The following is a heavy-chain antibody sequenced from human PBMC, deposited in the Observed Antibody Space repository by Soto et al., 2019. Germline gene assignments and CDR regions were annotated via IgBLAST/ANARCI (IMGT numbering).Heavy chain of an antibody. V-gene: IGHV3-33*01. CDR1: GFTFSSYG. CDR3: ARDKPYNWNQPFDY. D-gene: IGHD1-20*01. J-gene: IGHJ4*02. CDR2: IWYDGSNK. Sequence: PGGSLRLSCAASGFTFSSYGMHWVRQAPGKGLEWVAVIWYDGSNKYYADSVKGRFTISRDNSKNTLYLQMNSLRAEDTAVYYCARDKPYNWNQPFDYWGQGTLVTVSS.